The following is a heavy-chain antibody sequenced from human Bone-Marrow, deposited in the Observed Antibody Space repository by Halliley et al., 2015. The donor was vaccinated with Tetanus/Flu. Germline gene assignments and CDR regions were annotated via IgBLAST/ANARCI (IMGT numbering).Heavy chain of an antibody. CDR3: ARVRSGYNAFDL. V-gene: IGHV3-21*01. J-gene: IGHJ3*01. D-gene: IGHD2-2*02. CDR2: ISSTSEYI. Sequence: SGAASGFTFSFYNMHWVRQPPGKGLEWVSSISSTSEYIYYPDSVKGRFTVSRDNAKNSLFLQMNSLRAEDTALYYCARVRSGYNAFDLWGQGTMVTVSS. CDR1: GFTFSFYN.